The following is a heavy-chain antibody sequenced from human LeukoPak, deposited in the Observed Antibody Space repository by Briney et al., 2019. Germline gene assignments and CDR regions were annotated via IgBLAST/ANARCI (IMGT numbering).Heavy chain of an antibody. CDR1: GGSISSSSYY. D-gene: IGHD2-2*01. CDR3: ARVGQDIVVVPAAIED. CDR2: IYYSGST. J-gene: IGHJ4*02. V-gene: IGHV4-39*07. Sequence: SETLSLTCTVSGGSISSSSYYWGWIRQPPGKGLERIGSIYYSGSTYYNPSLKSRVTISVDTSKNQFSLKLSSVTAADTAVYYCARVGQDIVVVPAAIEDWGQGTLVTVSS.